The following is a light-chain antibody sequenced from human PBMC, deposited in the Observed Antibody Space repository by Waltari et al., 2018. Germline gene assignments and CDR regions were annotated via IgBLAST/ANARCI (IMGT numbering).Light chain of an antibody. V-gene: IGLV2-14*03. Sequence: QSALTQPASVSGSPGQSITISCPATSSDIISHNPVSWYQQHPGKAPKVMIYDVNNRPSGVSDRFSGSRSGNTASLTVSGLQAEDEADYYCSSYTSISTWVFGGGTKLTVV. J-gene: IGLJ3*02. CDR3: SSYTSISTWV. CDR2: DVN. CDR1: SSDIISHNP.